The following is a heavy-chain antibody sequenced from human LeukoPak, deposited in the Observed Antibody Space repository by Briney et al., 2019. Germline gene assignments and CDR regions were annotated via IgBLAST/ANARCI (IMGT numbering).Heavy chain of an antibody. CDR3: ARHYLGELLWFGELSDWFDP. D-gene: IGHD3-10*01. V-gene: IGHV4-34*01. CDR1: GGSFSGYY. Sequence: PSETLSLTCAVCGGSFSGYYWSWIRQPPGKGLEWIGEINHSGSTNYNPSLKSRVTISVDTSKNQFSLKLSSVTAADTAVYYCARHYLGELLWFGELSDWFDPWGQGTLVTVSS. J-gene: IGHJ5*02. CDR2: INHSGST.